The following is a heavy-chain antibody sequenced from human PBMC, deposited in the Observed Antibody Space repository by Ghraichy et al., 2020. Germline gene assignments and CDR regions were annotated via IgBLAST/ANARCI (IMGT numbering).Heavy chain of an antibody. J-gene: IGHJ4*02. CDR2: IKQDGSEK. CDR1: GFTFSSYW. Sequence: GGSLRLSCAASGFTFSSYWMSWVRQAPGKGLEWVANIKQDGSEKYYVDSVKGRFTISRDNAKNSLYLQMNSLRAEDTAVYYCARDQEIAADLRFFDYWGQGTLVTVSS. CDR3: ARDQEIAADLRFFDY. V-gene: IGHV3-7*03. D-gene: IGHD6-25*01.